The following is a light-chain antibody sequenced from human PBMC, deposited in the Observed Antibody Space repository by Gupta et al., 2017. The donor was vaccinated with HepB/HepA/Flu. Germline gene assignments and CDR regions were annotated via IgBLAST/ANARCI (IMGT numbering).Light chain of an antibody. CDR1: SSDVGSYNL. J-gene: IGLJ2*01. V-gene: IGLV2-23*02. CDR3: CSYAGSSFR. CDR2: EVT. Sequence: QSALTQPASVSGSPGQSITISCTGTSSDVGSYNLVSWYQHHPGKAPKLMIYEVTKRPSGVSNRFSGSKSGNTASLTISGLQAEDEADYYCCSYAGSSFRFGGETKLTVL.